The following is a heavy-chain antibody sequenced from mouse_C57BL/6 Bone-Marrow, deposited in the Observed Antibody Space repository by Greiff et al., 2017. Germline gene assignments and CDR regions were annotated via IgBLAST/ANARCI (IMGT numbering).Heavy chain of an antibody. CDR2: IRNKASNYAT. V-gene: IGHV6-5*01. J-gene: IGHJ3*01. CDR1: GFTFSDYR. D-gene: IGHD2-4*01. Sequence: EVQLVESGGGLVQPGGSMKLSCAASGFTFSDYRMDWVHHSTENGLEWVAEIRNKASNYATYYVESVNGRFTISRDDSKSSVYLQMNSLRAEDTGIYYCTRIYDYDGAWFAYWGQGTLVTVSA. CDR3: TRIYDYDGAWFAY.